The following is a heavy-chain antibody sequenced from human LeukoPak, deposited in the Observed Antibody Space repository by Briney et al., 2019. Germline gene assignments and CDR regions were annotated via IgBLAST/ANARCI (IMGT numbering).Heavy chain of an antibody. CDR2: IRSKSDGEKT. D-gene: IGHD6-19*01. J-gene: IGHJ6*03. CDR3: TTISSPGYMDV. CDR1: GFTFSSYS. V-gene: IGHV3-15*01. Sequence: GGSLRLSCAASGFTFSSYSMNWVRQAPGKGLEWVGRIRSKSDGEKTDYAAPVKGRFTISRDDSKNTLHLQMNSLKTEDTAVYYCTTISSPGYMDVWGKGTTVTVSS.